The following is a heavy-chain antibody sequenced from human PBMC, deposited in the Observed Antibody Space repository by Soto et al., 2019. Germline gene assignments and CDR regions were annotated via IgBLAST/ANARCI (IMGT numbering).Heavy chain of an antibody. CDR2: ISYDGSNK. V-gene: IGHV3-30-3*01. D-gene: IGHD6-13*01. J-gene: IGHJ6*02. CDR1: GFTFSSYA. Sequence: PGGSLRLSCAASGFTFSSYAMHWVRQAPGKGLEWVAVISYDGSNKYHADSVKGRFTISRDNSKNTLYLQMNSLRAEDTAVYYCAREKVGSSWSYYYYYGMDVWGQGTTVTVSS. CDR3: AREKVGSSWSYYYYYGMDV.